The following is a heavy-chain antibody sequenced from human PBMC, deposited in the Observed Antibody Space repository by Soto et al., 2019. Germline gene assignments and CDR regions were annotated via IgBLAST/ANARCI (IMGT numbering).Heavy chain of an antibody. Sequence: GGSLRLSCAASGITFSRYAMSWVRQAPGKGLEWVSSVSGSGSSADYADSVKGRFTISRDNAKNTVYLQMNSLRAEDTALYHYARANDYIHGDLWGQGTMVTVSS. CDR2: VSGSGSSA. CDR3: ARANDYIHGDL. D-gene: IGHD3-16*01. CDR1: GITFSRYA. V-gene: IGHV3-23*01. J-gene: IGHJ5*02.